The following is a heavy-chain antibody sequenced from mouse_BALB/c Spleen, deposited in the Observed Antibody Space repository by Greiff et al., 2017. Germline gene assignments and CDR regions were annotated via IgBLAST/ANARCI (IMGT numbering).Heavy chain of an antibody. CDR3: ARETTVVPRGFDY. CDR1: GYTFTDYA. V-gene: IGHV1-67*01. D-gene: IGHD1-1*01. J-gene: IGHJ2*01. Sequence: QVQLQQSGPELVRPGVSVKISCKGSGYTFTDYAMHWVKQSHAKSLEWIGVISTYYGNTNYNQKFKGKATMTVDKSSSTAYMELARLTSEESAIYYCARETTVVPRGFDYWGQGTTLTVSS. CDR2: ISTYYGNT.